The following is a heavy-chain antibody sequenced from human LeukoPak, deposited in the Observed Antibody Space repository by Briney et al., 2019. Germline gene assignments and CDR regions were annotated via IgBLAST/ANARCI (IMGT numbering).Heavy chain of an antibody. V-gene: IGHV3-74*01. CDR2: INSDGSST. CDR1: GFTFSSYW. Sequence: GGSLRLSCAASGFTFSSYWMHWVRQAPGKGLVWVSRINSDGSSTSYADSVRGRFTISRGNAKNTLYLQMNSLRAEDTAVYYCARDPSYYYDSSGYCDYWGQGTLVTVSS. CDR3: ARDPSYYYDSSGYCDY. J-gene: IGHJ4*02. D-gene: IGHD3-22*01.